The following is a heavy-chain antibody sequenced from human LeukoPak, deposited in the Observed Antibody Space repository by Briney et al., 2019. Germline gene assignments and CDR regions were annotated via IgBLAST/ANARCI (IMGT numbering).Heavy chain of an antibody. CDR2: IYHSGST. Sequence: SETLSLTCAVYGGSFSGYSWSWIRQPPGKGLEWIGYIYHSGSTYYNPSLKSRVTISVDRSKNQFSLKLSSVTAADTAVYYCARVDPAAIRFDPWGQGTLVTVSS. D-gene: IGHD2-2*01. J-gene: IGHJ5*02. CDR3: ARVDPAAIRFDP. V-gene: IGHV4-30-2*01. CDR1: GGSFSGYS.